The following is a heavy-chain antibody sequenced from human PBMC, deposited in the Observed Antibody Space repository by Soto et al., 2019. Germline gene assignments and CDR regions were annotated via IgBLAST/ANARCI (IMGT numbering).Heavy chain of an antibody. V-gene: IGHV1-69*04. Sequence: GASVKVSCKASGGTFSSYTISWVRQAPGQGLEWMGRIIPILGIANYAQKFQGRVTITADKSTSTAYMELSSLRSEDTAVYYCARDAGYSYGFDHLGTFDYWGQGTLVTVSS. D-gene: IGHD5-18*01. CDR3: ARDAGYSYGFDHLGTFDY. CDR2: IIPILGIA. CDR1: GGTFSSYT. J-gene: IGHJ4*02.